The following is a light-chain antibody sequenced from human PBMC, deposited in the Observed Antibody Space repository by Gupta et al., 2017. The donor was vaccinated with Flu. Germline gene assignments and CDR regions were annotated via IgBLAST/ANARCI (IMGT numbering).Light chain of an antibody. CDR2: RNN. CDR1: SSNIGSNY. Sequence: QSVLTQPPSPSGTPGQSVTLACSGSSSNIGSNYVYWYQQLPGTAPKLLIHRNNQRPSGVPDRFSGSKSGTSASLAIRGLRSEDEADYYCAAWDDSLSGFWVFGGGTKLTVL. J-gene: IGLJ3*02. CDR3: AAWDDSLSGFWV. V-gene: IGLV1-47*01.